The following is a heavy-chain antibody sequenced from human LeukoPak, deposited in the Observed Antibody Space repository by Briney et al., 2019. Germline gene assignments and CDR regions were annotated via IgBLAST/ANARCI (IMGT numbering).Heavy chain of an antibody. CDR2: VSSNVYST. CDR3: VKDSKSSGWYVPPNFDY. J-gene: IGHJ4*02. Sequence: GGSLRLSCSASGFTFGTYAMHWVRQAPGKGLEYVSSVSSNVYSTHYADSVKGRFAISRGNSKNTLYLQMSSLRTEDTAVYYCVKDSKSSGWYVPPNFDYWGQGTLVTVSS. D-gene: IGHD6-19*01. V-gene: IGHV3-64D*09. CDR1: GFTFGTYA.